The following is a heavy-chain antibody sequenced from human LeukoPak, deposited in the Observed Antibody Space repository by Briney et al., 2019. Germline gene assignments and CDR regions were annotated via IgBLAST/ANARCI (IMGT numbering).Heavy chain of an antibody. CDR2: IHHSGST. CDR3: ARRGRSLLWFGESPFYYWFDP. D-gene: IGHD3-10*01. J-gene: IGHJ5*02. CDR1: GGSISSCNW. Sequence: SETLSLTCAVSGGSISSCNWWSWVRQPPGKGLEWIGEIHHSGSTNYNPSLKSRVTISVDTSKNQFSLKLSSVTAADTAVYYCARRGRSLLWFGESPFYYWFDPWGQGTLVTVSS. V-gene: IGHV4-4*02.